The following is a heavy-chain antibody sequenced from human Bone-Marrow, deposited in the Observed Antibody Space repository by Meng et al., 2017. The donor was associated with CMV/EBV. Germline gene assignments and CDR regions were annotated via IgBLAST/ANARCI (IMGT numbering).Heavy chain of an antibody. CDR1: GFTFRSYW. D-gene: IGHD3/OR15-3a*01. CDR3: AGSWTLDPYFDY. Sequence: LSLTCAASGFTFRSYWMSWVRQAPGKGLEWVANIKQDGSEKYYVDSVKGRFTISRDNAKNSLYLQMNSLRAEDTAVYYCAGSWTLDPYFDYCGQGTLVTVSS. CDR2: IKQDGSEK. V-gene: IGHV3-7*01. J-gene: IGHJ4*02.